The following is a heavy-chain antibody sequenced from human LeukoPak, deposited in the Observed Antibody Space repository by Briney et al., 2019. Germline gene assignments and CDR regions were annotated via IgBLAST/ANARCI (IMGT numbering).Heavy chain of an antibody. V-gene: IGHV4-59*01. Sequence: KPSETLSLTCTVSGGSISSYYWSWIRQPPGKGLEWIGYIFFSGSTNSDPSLKSRVTISADTSKNQFSLNLSSVIAADTAVYYCARGVRGGYRAFDIWGQGTMVTVS. J-gene: IGHJ3*02. D-gene: IGHD1-26*01. CDR1: GGSISSYY. CDR2: IFFSGST. CDR3: ARGVRGGYRAFDI.